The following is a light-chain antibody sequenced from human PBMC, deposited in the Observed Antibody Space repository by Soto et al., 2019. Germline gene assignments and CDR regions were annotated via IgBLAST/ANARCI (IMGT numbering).Light chain of an antibody. J-gene: IGLJ1*01. CDR3: SSYTSGSTGFV. V-gene: IGLV2-14*01. Sequence: QSALTQPASVSGSPGQSITISCTGTSSDVGGYNYVSWYQQHPGKAPKLMIYEVSNRPSGVSNRFSGSKSGNTASLTISGLQAEDEADYYCSSYTSGSTGFVFGTGTKLTVL. CDR2: EVS. CDR1: SSDVGGYNY.